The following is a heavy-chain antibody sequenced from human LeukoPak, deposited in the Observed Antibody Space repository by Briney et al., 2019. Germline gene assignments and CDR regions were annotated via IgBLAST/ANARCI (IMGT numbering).Heavy chain of an antibody. V-gene: IGHV1-69*13. J-gene: IGHJ4*02. CDR1: GGTFSNCA. CDR3: ARGWLAETMVVTPYNY. CDR2: IIPMFGTA. Sequence: SVKVSCKASGGTFSNCAINWVRQAPGQGLEWMGGIIPMFGTAHYAQKFQGRVTITADESTSTAYMELSSLRSEDTAVYYCARGWLAETMVVTPYNYWGQGTPVTVSS. D-gene: IGHD4-23*01.